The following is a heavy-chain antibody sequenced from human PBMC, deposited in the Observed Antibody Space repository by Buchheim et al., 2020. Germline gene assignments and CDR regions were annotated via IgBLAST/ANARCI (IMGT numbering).Heavy chain of an antibody. Sequence: QVQLVQSGAEVKKPGASVKVSCKASGYTFTSHYIHWVRQAPGQGLEWMGVINPSDGTTDYAQKFQGRVTVTRDTSTSTVFMELTSLRSEDTAMYYCARDPSDGADYWGQGAL. J-gene: IGHJ4*02. CDR2: INPSDGTT. CDR1: GYTFTSHY. CDR3: ARDPSDGADY. V-gene: IGHV1-46*01. D-gene: IGHD4/OR15-4a*01.